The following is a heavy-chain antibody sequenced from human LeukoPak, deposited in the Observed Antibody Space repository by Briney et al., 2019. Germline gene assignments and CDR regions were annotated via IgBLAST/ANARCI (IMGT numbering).Heavy chain of an antibody. CDR1: GFTFSNAW. Sequence: GGSLRPSCAASGFTFSNAWMSWVRQAPGKGLEWVGRIKSKTDDGTTDYAAPVKGRFTISRDDSKNTLYLQMNSLKTEDTAVYYCTTDPRFRGVIADWGQGTLVTVSS. CDR3: TTDPRFRGVIAD. CDR2: IKSKTDDGTT. V-gene: IGHV3-15*01. J-gene: IGHJ4*02. D-gene: IGHD3-10*01.